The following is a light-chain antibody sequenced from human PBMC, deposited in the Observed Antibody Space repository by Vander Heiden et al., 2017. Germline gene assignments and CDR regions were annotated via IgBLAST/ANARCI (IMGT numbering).Light chain of an antibody. CDR3: MENIQLPVT. J-gene: IGKJ4*01. CDR2: EVY. V-gene: IGKV2D-29*01. Sequence: DVVLTQTPLSLSVPSGHPASISCKSRQSLLQSSGNTYLYWYLQKAGQPPHLLIYEVYNRSPGVPDRFSGSGSGTDFTLKISRVEAENVGVYYCMENIQLPVTFGGGTKLEIK. CDR1: QSLLQSSGNTY.